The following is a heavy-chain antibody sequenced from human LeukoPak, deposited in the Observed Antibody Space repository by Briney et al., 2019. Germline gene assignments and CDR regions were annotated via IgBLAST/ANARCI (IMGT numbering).Heavy chain of an antibody. V-gene: IGHV3-21*01. CDR1: WITLSSCG. J-gene: IGHJ4*02. D-gene: IGHD1-14*01. CDR2: IGPTGTDR. Sequence: AGGVLRLSRAASWITLSSCGINWGRPAPREGLGWVSSIGPTGTDRYYADSVRGRFTISRDNAKNSMYLQMDSLRDEDTAVYYCATETIGRHYDYWGQGTLLTVSS. CDR3: ATETIGRHYDY.